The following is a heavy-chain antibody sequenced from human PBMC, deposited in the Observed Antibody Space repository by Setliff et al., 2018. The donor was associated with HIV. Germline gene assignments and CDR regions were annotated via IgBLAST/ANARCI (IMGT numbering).Heavy chain of an antibody. CDR2: IYPGNSDT. CDR1: GYTFTSYW. V-gene: IGHV5-51*01. D-gene: IGHD6-19*01. Sequence: GESLKISCKGSGYTFTSYWIGWVRQMPGKGLEWMGIIYPGNSDTTYSPSVQGQVTISADKSISTAYLQWSSLKASDTVMYYCAKHLSPGSGWYSKARGMDVWGQGTTVTVSS. J-gene: IGHJ6*02. CDR3: AKHLSPGSGWYSKARGMDV.